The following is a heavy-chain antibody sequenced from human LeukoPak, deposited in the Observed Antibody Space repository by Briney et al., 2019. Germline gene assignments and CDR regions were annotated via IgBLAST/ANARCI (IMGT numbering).Heavy chain of an antibody. D-gene: IGHD3-10*01. CDR2: INPSGGNT. J-gene: IGHJ4*02. CDR1: GYTFTSHY. V-gene: IGHV1-46*01. CDR3: VRDKYYGSGSYNYFDF. Sequence: GASVKVSCKASGYTFTSHYMHWVRQAPGQGFEWMGKINPSGGNTDYAPEFQGRVTMARDMSTSTVYMQMSSLRSDDTAVYYCVRDKYYGSGSYNYFDFWGQGTLVTVSS.